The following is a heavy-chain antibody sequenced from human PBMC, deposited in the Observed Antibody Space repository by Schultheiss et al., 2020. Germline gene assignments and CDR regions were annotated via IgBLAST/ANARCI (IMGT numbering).Heavy chain of an antibody. D-gene: IGHD1-26*01. J-gene: IGHJ5*02. CDR2: ISGSGGST. Sequence: GSLRLSCAASGFTFSRYAMSWVRQAPGKGLEWVSAISGSGGSTYYADSVKGRFTISRDNSKNTLYLQMNSLRAEDTAVYYCARELPRFRWFDPWGQGTLVTVSS. V-gene: IGHV3-23*01. CDR3: ARELPRFRWFDP. CDR1: GFTFSRYA.